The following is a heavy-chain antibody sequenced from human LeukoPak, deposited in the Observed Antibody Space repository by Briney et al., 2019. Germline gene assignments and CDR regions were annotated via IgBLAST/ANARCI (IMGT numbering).Heavy chain of an antibody. J-gene: IGHJ3*02. D-gene: IGHD2-2*01. CDR3: ARDQCSSTSCSYHDAFDI. V-gene: IGHV4-61*02. Sequence: SQTLSLTCTVSGGSISSGSYYWSWIRQPAGKGLEWIGRIYTSGSTNYNPSLKSRVTISVDTSKNQFSLKLSSVTAADTAVYYCARDQCSSTSCSYHDAFDIWGQGTMVTVSS. CDR2: IYTSGST. CDR1: GGSISSGSYY.